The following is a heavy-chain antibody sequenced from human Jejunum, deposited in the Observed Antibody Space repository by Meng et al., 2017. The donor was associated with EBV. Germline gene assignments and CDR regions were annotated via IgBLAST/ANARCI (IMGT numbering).Heavy chain of an antibody. V-gene: IGHV4-39*01. D-gene: IGHD4-17*01. CDR2: ICFSDYT. J-gene: IGHJ4*02. CDR3: AMGPDYAKSGY. Sequence: LHLQEAGPGLVHPSETLSLPCTAAGGSISSSIYGWGWIRQPPGKGLEWIGSICFSDYTYHNPSLKSRVAISADTSKNQFSLSLTSVTAADTAVYYCAMGPDYAKSGYWGQGTLVTVSS. CDR1: GGSISSSIYG.